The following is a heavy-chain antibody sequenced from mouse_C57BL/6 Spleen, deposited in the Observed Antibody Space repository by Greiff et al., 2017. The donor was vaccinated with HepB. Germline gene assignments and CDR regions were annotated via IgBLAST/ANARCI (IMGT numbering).Heavy chain of an antibody. CDR3: AFLDYYGSPAWFAY. D-gene: IGHD1-1*01. J-gene: IGHJ3*01. CDR1: GYTFTSYW. Sequence: QVQLQQPGAELVKPGASVKLSCKASGYTFTSYWMHWVKQRPGRGLEWIGRIDPNSGGTKYNEKFKSKATLTVDKPSSTAYMQLSSLTSEDSAVYYCAFLDYYGSPAWFAYWGQGTLVTVSA. V-gene: IGHV1-72*01. CDR2: IDPNSGGT.